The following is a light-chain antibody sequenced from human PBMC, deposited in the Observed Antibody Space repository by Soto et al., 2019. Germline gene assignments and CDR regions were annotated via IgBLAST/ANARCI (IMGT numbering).Light chain of an antibody. Sequence: ALTQPRSVSGSPGQSVTVSCIGTSSDVGGYKSVSWYQQYPGKAPKLMIYDVSERSSGVPNRFSGSKSGNTASLTISGLQAEDEADYYCCSYVGSYSYVFGTGTKVTAL. V-gene: IGLV2-11*01. CDR3: CSYVGSYSYV. J-gene: IGLJ1*01. CDR1: SSDVGGYKS. CDR2: DVS.